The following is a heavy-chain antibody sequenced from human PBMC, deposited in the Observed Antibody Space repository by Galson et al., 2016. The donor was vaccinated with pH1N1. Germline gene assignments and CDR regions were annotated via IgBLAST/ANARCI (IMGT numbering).Heavy chain of an antibody. CDR2: ISYDGRNE. V-gene: IGHV3-30*18. Sequence: SLRLSCAASGFTFSRYGMHWVRQTPGKGLEWVAVISYDGRNEYYADSVKGRFTISRDNSRSTLYLQLNSRRGDDTAVYYCAKDRDSSGPQHHYYYGMDIWGRGTTVTVSS. D-gene: IGHD3-22*01. CDR3: AKDRDSSGPQHHYYYGMDI. CDR1: GFTFSRYG. J-gene: IGHJ6*02.